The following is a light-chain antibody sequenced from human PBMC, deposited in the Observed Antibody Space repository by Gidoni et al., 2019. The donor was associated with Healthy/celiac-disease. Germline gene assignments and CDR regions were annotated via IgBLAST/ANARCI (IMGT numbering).Light chain of an antibody. V-gene: IGLV1-51*01. CDR1: SANIGNNY. Sequence: QSVFTQPPSVSAAPGQKVTISCSGSSANIGNNYVSWYQQLPGTAPKLLIYDNNKRTSGIPDRFSGSKSGTSATMGITGLQTGDEADYYGGTWDSSLSAGAYVFGTGTKVTVL. CDR2: DNN. J-gene: IGLJ1*01. CDR3: GTWDSSLSAGAYV.